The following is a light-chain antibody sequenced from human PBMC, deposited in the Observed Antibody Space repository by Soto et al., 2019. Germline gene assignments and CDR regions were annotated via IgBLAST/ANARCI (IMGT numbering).Light chain of an antibody. Sequence: EIVMTQSPATLSVSPGERATLSCRASQSVSSKLAWYQQKPGKGPRLLIYGASTRATGIPSRFSGSGSGTEFTLTISSLQSEDFAVYYCQHYSTCLWTFGQGTKVEIK. V-gene: IGKV3-15*01. CDR2: GAS. CDR1: QSVSSK. CDR3: QHYSTCLWT. J-gene: IGKJ1*01.